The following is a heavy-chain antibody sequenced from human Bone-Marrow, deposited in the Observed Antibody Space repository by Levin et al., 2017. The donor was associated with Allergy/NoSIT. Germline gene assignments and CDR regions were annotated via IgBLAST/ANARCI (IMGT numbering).Heavy chain of an antibody. CDR3: ARVTGGWCSGSGCYGGRFDL. Sequence: PSETLSLTCAVYGGSLSTYYWGWIRQSPGKGLEWIAEINHSGSTNYNPSLKSRVTISVDTSKIQFSLNLSSVTAADTAIYYCARVTGGWCSGSGCYGGRFDLWGQGILVTVSS. D-gene: IGHD2-2*01. CDR1: GGSLSTYY. CDR2: INHSGST. V-gene: IGHV4-34*01. J-gene: IGHJ5*02.